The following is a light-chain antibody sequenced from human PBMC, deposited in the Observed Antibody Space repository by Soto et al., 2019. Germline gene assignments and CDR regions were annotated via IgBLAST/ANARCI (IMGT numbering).Light chain of an antibody. Sequence: DIQMPQSPSAMSASVGDTVTITCRASQGISTSLAWFQQKPGKAPKRLIYATSSLQSGVPSRFSGSGSGTEFTLTISSLQPEDFATYVCLQHISYPYTFGQGTKLEIK. CDR3: LQHISYPYT. J-gene: IGKJ2*01. CDR1: QGISTS. V-gene: IGKV1-17*03. CDR2: ATS.